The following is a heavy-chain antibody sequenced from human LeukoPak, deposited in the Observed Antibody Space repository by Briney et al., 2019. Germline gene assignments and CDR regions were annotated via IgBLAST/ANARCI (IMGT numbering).Heavy chain of an antibody. D-gene: IGHD3-22*01. V-gene: IGHV3-48*03. CDR3: ARGWDYYDSSGYYY. J-gene: IGHJ4*02. CDR2: ISSSGSTI. Sequence: GGSLRLSCAASGFTFSSYEMNWVRQAPGKGLEWVSYISSSGSTIYYADSVKGRFTISRDNAKNSLYLQMNSLRAEDTAVYYCARGWDYYDSSGYYYWGQGTLVTVPS. CDR1: GFTFSSYE.